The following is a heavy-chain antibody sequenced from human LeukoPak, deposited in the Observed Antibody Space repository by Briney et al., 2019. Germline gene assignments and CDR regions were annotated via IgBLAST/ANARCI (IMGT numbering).Heavy chain of an antibody. CDR1: GFTFSIYS. D-gene: IGHD3-9*01. V-gene: IGHV3-21*01. J-gene: IGHJ4*02. CDR2: ITGNSNYI. CDR3: ARTAHYDILTGPNY. Sequence: GGSLRLSCAASGFTFSIYSINWVRQAPGKGLEWVSFITGNSNYIYYADSVKGRFTIFRDNSKNTLYLQMNSLRAEDTAVYYCARTAHYDILTGPNYWGQGTLVTVSS.